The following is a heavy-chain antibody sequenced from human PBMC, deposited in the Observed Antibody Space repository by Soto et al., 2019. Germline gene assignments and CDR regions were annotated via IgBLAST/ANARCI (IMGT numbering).Heavy chain of an antibody. CDR2: INHSGST. Sequence: SETLSLTCAVYGGSFSGYYWSWIRQPPGKGLEWIGEINHSGSTNYNPSLKSRVTISVDTPKNQFSLKLSSVTAADTAVYYCARGLLGYCSSTSCYRSRYFDYWGQGTLVTVSS. V-gene: IGHV4-34*01. D-gene: IGHD2-2*02. J-gene: IGHJ4*02. CDR3: ARGLLGYCSSTSCYRSRYFDY. CDR1: GGSFSGYY.